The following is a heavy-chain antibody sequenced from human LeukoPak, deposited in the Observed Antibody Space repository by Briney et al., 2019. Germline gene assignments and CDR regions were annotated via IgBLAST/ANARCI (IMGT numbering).Heavy chain of an antibody. J-gene: IGHJ4*02. CDR2: ISGSGTTI. CDR3: ARVGDFDC. V-gene: IGHV3-48*03. CDR1: GFTFSSFE. Sequence: GGSLRLSCAASGFTFSSFEMNWVRQAPGKGLEWVSYISGSGTTIYYADSVKGRFTISRDNAKNSLYLQMNSLGAEDTAVYYCARVGDFDCWGKGTLVTVAS.